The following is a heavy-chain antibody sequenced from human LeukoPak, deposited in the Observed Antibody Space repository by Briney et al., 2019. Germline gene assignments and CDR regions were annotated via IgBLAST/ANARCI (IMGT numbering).Heavy chain of an antibody. CDR1: GNYW. Sequence: GGSLRLSCAASGNYWMHWVRQAPGKGLLWVSHINSDGSWTSYADSVKGRFTISKDNAKNTVYLQMNNLRAEDTAVYYCVSFYEADWGRGTLVTVSS. J-gene: IGHJ4*02. V-gene: IGHV3-74*01. CDR2: INSDGSWT. CDR3: VSFYEAD. D-gene: IGHD2/OR15-2a*01.